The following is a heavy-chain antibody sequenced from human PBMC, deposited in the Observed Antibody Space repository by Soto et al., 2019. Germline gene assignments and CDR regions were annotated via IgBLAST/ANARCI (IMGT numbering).Heavy chain of an antibody. CDR1: GYTFTTYW. Sequence: PGESLKISCKASGYTFTTYWIGWVRQMPGKGLEWMGIIYPSNSETRFSPSFQGQVSISADKSIFTAYLQWTSLKASDTAMYYCARQGYHYDSYSFGYWGQGTPVT. CDR3: ARQGYHYDSYSFGY. D-gene: IGHD3-22*01. J-gene: IGHJ4*02. CDR2: IYPSNSET. V-gene: IGHV5-51*01.